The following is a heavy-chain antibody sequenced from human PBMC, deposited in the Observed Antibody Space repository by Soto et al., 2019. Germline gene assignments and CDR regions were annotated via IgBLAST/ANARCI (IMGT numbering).Heavy chain of an antibody. CDR1: GFTFSDYY. V-gene: IGHV3-11*04. J-gene: IGHJ4*02. CDR3: PKDTAKVTTFEVY. Sequence: PGGSLRLSCAASGFTFSDYYMSWIRQAPGKGLEWVSYISSSGSTIYYADSVKGRSTISRDNSKNTLYLQMNSLRAEDTAVYYCPKDTAKVTTFEVYWGQGTPVTVSS. D-gene: IGHD4-4*01. CDR2: ISSSGSTI.